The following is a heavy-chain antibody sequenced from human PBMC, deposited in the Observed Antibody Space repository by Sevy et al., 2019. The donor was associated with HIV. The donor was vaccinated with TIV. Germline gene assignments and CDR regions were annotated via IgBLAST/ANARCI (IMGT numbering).Heavy chain of an antibody. Sequence: SETLSLTCTVSGGSISSYYWSWIRQPAGKGLEWIGRIYTSGSTNYNPSLKSRVTMSVDTSKNQFSLKLSSVTAADTAVYYCARVLVDTAIGFYGMDVWGQRTTVTVSS. CDR1: GGSISSYY. V-gene: IGHV4-4*07. CDR2: IYTSGST. D-gene: IGHD5-18*01. CDR3: ARVLVDTAIGFYGMDV. J-gene: IGHJ6*02.